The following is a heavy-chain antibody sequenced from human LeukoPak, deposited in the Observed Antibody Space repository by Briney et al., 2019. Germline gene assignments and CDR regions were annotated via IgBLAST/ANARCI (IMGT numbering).Heavy chain of an antibody. CDR1: GYTFISYA. CDR3: ARGSSGPHNWFDP. CDR2: INTNTGNP. D-gene: IGHD6-6*01. V-gene: IGHV7-4-1*02. J-gene: IGHJ5*02. Sequence: ASVKVSCKASGYTFISYAMNWVRQAPAQGLEWMGWINTNTGNPTYAQGSTGRFVFSLDTSVSTAYLQISSLKAEDTAVYYCARGSSGPHNWFDPWGQGTLVTVSS.